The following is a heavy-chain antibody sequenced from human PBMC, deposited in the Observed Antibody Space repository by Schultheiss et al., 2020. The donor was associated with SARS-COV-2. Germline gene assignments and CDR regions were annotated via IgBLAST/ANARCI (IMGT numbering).Heavy chain of an antibody. V-gene: IGHV4-59*06. CDR2: IYYSGST. Sequence: SETLSLTCTVSGGSISSYYWSWIRQHPGKGLEWIGYIYYSGSTYYNPSLKSRVTISVDTSKNQFSLKLSSVTAADTAVYYCARAGYSSSSRKYYFDYWGQGTLVTVSS. J-gene: IGHJ4*02. D-gene: IGHD6-6*01. CDR1: GGSISSYY. CDR3: ARAGYSSSSRKYYFDY.